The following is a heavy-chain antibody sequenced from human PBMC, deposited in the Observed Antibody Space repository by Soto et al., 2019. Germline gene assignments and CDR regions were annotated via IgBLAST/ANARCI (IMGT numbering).Heavy chain of an antibody. CDR2: ISWNSGNI. CDR1: GFFFEDYA. Sequence: VQLVESGGGLVQPGRSLRLSCAASGFFFEDYAMHWVRQAPGKGLEWVSGISWNSGNIGYADSAKGRFTISRDNAKNSLYLQMNNLRAEDTATYFCAKYRVTWTYSSSEFDYWGQGTLVTVSS. V-gene: IGHV3-9*01. CDR3: AKYRVTWTYSSSEFDY. D-gene: IGHD6-6*01. J-gene: IGHJ4*02.